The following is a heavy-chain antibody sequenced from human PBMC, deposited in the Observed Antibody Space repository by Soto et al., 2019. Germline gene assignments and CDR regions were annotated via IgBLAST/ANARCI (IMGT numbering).Heavy chain of an antibody. Sequence: QVQLVQSGAEVKKPGSSVKVSCKASGGTFSSYAISWVRQAPGQGLEWMGGIIPIFGTANYEQKFQGRVIITADESTSTADMALSSLRSEERAVYYCARDIEVVNAIRYYYSGMDGRAQGKKVTVSS. V-gene: IGHV1-69*01. CDR1: GGTFSSYA. CDR2: IIPIFGTA. J-gene: IGHJ6*02. D-gene: IGHD2-21*01. CDR3: ARDIEVVNAIRYYYSGMDG.